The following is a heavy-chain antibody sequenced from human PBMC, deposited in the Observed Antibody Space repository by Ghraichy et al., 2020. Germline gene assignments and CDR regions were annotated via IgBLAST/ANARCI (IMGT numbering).Heavy chain of an antibody. CDR2: INHSGST. Sequence: SETLSLTCAVYGGSFSGYYWSWIRQPPGKGLEWIGEINHSGSTNYNPSLKSRVTISVDTSKNQFSLKLSSVTAADTAVYYCARGYYGSGSYHPALNWFDPWGQGTLVTVSS. J-gene: IGHJ5*02. D-gene: IGHD3-10*01. V-gene: IGHV4-34*01. CDR3: ARGYYGSGSYHPALNWFDP. CDR1: GGSFSGYY.